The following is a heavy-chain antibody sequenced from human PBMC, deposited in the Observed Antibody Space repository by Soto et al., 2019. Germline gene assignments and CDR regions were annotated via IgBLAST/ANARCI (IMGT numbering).Heavy chain of an antibody. CDR2: IYYSGST. CDR3: ARPGPSPRYDFWSGYSYYYGMAV. J-gene: IGHJ6*02. D-gene: IGHD3-3*01. Sequence: SETLSLTCTVSGGSISSSSYYWGWIRQPPGKGLEWIGSIYYSGSTYYNPSLKSRVTISVDTSKNQFSLKLSSVTAADTAVYYCARPGPSPRYDFWSGYSYYYGMAVRGQGTTVTVSS. CDR1: GGSISSSSYY. V-gene: IGHV4-39*01.